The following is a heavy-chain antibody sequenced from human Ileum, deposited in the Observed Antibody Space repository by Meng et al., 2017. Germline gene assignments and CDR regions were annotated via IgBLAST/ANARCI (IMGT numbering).Heavy chain of an antibody. D-gene: IGHD1-26*01. CDR1: GGSFSTSDW. J-gene: IGHJ4*02. V-gene: IGHV4-4*02. CDR2: ISNSGST. CDR3: ARVWSGSYRHFEY. Sequence: GSLRLSCAVSGGSFSTSDWWGWVRQPPGKGLEWIGEISNSGSTHYNPSLKTRVTISIDKSKSQFSLKLSSLTAADTAMYYCARVWSGSYRHFEYWAQGALVTVSS.